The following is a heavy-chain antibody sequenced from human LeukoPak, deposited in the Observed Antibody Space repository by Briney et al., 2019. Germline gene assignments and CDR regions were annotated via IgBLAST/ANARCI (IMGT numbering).Heavy chain of an antibody. D-gene: IGHD3-22*01. V-gene: IGHV4-59*01. CDR2: IYYSGST. CDR3: SRTSSENWFDP. CDR1: GGSISSYY. Sequence: TSETLSLTCTVSGGSISSYYWSWIRQPPGKGLEWIGYIYYSGSTNYNPSLKSRVTISVDTSKNQFSLKLSSVTAADTAVYYCSRTSSENWFDPWGQGTLVTVSS. J-gene: IGHJ5*02.